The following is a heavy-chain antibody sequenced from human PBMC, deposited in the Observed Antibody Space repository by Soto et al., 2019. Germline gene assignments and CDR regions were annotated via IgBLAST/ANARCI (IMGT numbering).Heavy chain of an antibody. D-gene: IGHD6-19*01. CDR1: GFTFSTYV. J-gene: IGHJ4*02. CDR2: ISGSGDST. Sequence: EVQLLESGGGSVQPGGSLRLSCAASGFTFSTYVMNWVRQAPGKGLEWVSGISGSGDSTYYADSVKGRFTVSRDNSKNTLYLQMNSLRAEDTAVFYCAKERSSGWSFDYWGQGTLVTVSS. V-gene: IGHV3-23*01. CDR3: AKERSSGWSFDY.